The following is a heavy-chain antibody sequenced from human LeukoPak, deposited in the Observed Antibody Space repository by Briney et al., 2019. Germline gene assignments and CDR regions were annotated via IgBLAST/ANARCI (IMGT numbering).Heavy chain of an antibody. D-gene: IGHD3-3*01. CDR2: IYYSGST. V-gene: IGHV4-59*01. Sequence: SETLSLTCTVSGGSISSYYWSWIRQPPGKGLEWIGYIYYSGSTNYSPSLKSRVTISVDTSKNQFSLKLSSVTAADTAVYYCARGNDFWSGYPHHFDYWGQGTLVTVSS. J-gene: IGHJ4*02. CDR1: GGSISSYY. CDR3: ARGNDFWSGYPHHFDY.